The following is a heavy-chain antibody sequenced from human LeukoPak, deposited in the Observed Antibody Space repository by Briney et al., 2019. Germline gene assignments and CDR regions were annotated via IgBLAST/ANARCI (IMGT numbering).Heavy chain of an antibody. V-gene: IGHV4-59*01. Sequence: SETLSLTCTVSGGPISSYYWSWIRQTPGKGLEWIGYIYYSGSTNYNPSLKSRVTISVDTSKNQFSLKLSSVTAADTAVYYCARDSGYYGMDVWGQGTTVTVSS. J-gene: IGHJ6*02. CDR1: GGPISSYY. CDR3: ARDSGYYGMDV. CDR2: IYYSGST.